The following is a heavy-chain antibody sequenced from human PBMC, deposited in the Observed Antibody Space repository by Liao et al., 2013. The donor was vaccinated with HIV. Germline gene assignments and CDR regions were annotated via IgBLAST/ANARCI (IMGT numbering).Heavy chain of an antibody. Sequence: QVQLQESGPGLVKPSETLSLTCTVSGGSFTTHYWTWIRQPPGKGLEWIGNIYYGGSTSYNASLKSRVTILMDTSKTQFSLTLISVTGADTAMYYCARDTNFWSGSGGIDLWGQGTLVTVSS. CDR1: GGSFTTHY. V-gene: IGHV4-59*11. CDR2: IYYGGST. J-gene: IGHJ5*02. D-gene: IGHD3-3*01. CDR3: ARDTNFWSGSGGIDL.